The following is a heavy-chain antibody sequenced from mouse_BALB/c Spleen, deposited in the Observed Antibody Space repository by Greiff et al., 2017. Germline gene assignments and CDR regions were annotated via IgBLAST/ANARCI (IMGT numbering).Heavy chain of an antibody. J-gene: IGHJ1*01. Sequence: QVQLKESGPGLVAPSQSLSITCTVSGFSLTSYGVHWVRQPPGKGLEWLGVIWAGGSTNYNSALMSRLSISKDNSKSQVFLKMNSLQTDDTAMYYCARGYYGNYVFTSHWGFDVWGAGTTVTVSS. CDR3: ARGYYGNYVFTSHWGFDV. CDR2: IWAGGST. V-gene: IGHV2-9*02. CDR1: GFSLTSYG. D-gene: IGHD2-1*01.